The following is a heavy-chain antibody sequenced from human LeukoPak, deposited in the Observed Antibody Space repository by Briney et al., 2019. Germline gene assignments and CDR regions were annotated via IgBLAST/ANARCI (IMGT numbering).Heavy chain of an antibody. V-gene: IGHV3-21*01. J-gene: IGHJ4*02. D-gene: IGHD5-12*01. Sequence: GGSLRLSPAASGFTFSNYYMSWVRQAPGKGLECVSSLRSSSSYVYYADSVKGRFTISRDNAKNSLYLQMSGLRAEDTAVYYCARVSYRGYSGYDFDFWGQGTLVTVSS. CDR2: LRSSSSYV. CDR3: ARVSYRGYSGYDFDF. CDR1: GFTFSNYY.